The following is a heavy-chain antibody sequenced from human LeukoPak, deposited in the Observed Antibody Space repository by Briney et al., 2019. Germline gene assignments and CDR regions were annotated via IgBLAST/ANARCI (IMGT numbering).Heavy chain of an antibody. CDR3: VGGYYYDSSGAWNVGY. D-gene: IGHD3-22*01. CDR1: VYTFTSYA. Sequence: ASVKLSCKASVYTFTSYAIHWVRQAPGQRLEWMGWISAGNGNTKYSQNFQGRVTFISNTSATTAFMELSSLRSEDTAVYYCVGGYYYDSSGAWNVGYWGQGTLVTVSS. CDR2: ISAGNGNT. V-gene: IGHV1-3*01. J-gene: IGHJ4*02.